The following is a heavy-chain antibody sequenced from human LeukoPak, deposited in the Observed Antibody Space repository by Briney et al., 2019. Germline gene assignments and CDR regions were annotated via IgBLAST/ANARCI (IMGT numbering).Heavy chain of an antibody. CDR1: GGSISSSSYY. D-gene: IGHD4-11*01. CDR2: IYYSGST. V-gene: IGHV4-39*07. CDR3: ARDRPPDYSNYAAYNWFDP. J-gene: IGHJ5*02. Sequence: KPSETLSLTCTVSGGSISSSSYYWGWIRQPPGKGLEWIGSIYYSGSTYYNPSLKSRVTISVDTSKNQFSLKLSSVTAADTAVYYCARDRPPDYSNYAAYNWFDPWGQGTLVTVSS.